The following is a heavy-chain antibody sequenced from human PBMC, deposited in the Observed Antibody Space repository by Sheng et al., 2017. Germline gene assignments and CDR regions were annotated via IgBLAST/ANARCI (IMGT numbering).Heavy chain of an antibody. CDR1: GYSFTSYW. Sequence: EVQLVQSGAEVKSPGESLKISCKGSGYSFTSYWIGWVRQMPGKGLEWMGIIYPGDSDTRYSPSFQGQVTISADKSISTAYLQWSSLKASDTAMYYCARLWSSSSYGGSWFDPWGQGTLVAVSS. CDR2: IYPGDSDT. D-gene: IGHD6-13*01. J-gene: IGHJ5*02. CDR3: ARLWSSSSYGGSWFDP. V-gene: IGHV5-51*01.